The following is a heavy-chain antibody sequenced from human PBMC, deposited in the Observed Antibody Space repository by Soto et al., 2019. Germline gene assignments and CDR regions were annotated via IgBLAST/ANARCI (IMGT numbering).Heavy chain of an antibody. V-gene: IGHV3-33*01. CDR1: GFTFSSYG. CDR3: ARAVRQQLAPLDS. D-gene: IGHD6-13*01. CDR2: IWYDGSNK. Sequence: ALRLSRAASGFTFSSYGMHWVRQAPGKGLEWVAVIWYDGSNKYYADSVKGRFTISRDKSKNTLYLQMNSLRAEDTAVYYCARAVRQQLAPLDSWGQGTLVTVSS. J-gene: IGHJ4*02.